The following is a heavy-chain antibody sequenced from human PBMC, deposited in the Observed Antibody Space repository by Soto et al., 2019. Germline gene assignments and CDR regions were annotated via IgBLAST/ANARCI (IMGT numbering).Heavy chain of an antibody. CDR2: IYYSGST. V-gene: IGHV4-31*03. D-gene: IGHD2-2*01. CDR1: GGSISSGGYY. Sequence: NPSETLSLTCTVSGGSISSGGYYWSWIRQHPGKGLEWIGYIYYSGSTYYNPSLKSRVTISVDTSKNQFSLKLSSVTAADTAVYYCAREADIVVVPAAEIYGMDVWGQVPTVTVSS. J-gene: IGHJ6*02. CDR3: AREADIVVVPAAEIYGMDV.